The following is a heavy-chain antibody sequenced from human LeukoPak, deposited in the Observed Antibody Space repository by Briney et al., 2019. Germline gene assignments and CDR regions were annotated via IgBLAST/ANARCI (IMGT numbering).Heavy chain of an antibody. D-gene: IGHD3-10*01. CDR2: IYYSGST. Sequence: PSETLSLTCTVSGGSISSYYWSWIRQPPGKGPEWTGYIYYSGSTNYNPSLKSRVTISVDTSKNQFSLKLSSVTAADTAVYYCARSSPAMVRGVNDAFDIWGQGTMVTVSS. CDR1: GGSISSYY. CDR3: ARSSPAMVRGVNDAFDI. J-gene: IGHJ3*02. V-gene: IGHV4-59*01.